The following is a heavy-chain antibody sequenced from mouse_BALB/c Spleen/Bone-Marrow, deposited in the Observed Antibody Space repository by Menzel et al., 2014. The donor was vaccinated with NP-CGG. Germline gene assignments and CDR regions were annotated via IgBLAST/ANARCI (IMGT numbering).Heavy chain of an antibody. CDR3: ARYDGYFDY. J-gene: IGHJ2*01. D-gene: IGHD2-3*01. CDR2: INPGSGST. Sequence: DQLQQSGAELVRPGTSVKVSCKASGYAFTAYLMEWLKQRPGQGLEWIGVINPGSGSTNYNEKFKDKATLTADKSSSTAYMQLSSLTSDDSAVYFCARYDGYFDYWGQGAILTVS. V-gene: IGHV1-54*01. CDR1: GYAFTAYL.